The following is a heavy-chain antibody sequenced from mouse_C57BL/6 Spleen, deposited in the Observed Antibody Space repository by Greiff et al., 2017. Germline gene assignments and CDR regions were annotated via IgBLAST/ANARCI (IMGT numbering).Heavy chain of an antibody. CDR1: GFTFSSYA. Sequence: DVKLVESGEGLVKPGGSLKLSCAASGFTFSSYAMSWVRQTPEKRLEWVAYISSGGDYNYYADTVKGRVTITRDNARNTLYLQMSSRKSEDTAMYYCTRDRGLGGFYCAMDDWGQGTSVTVSS. J-gene: IGHJ4*01. V-gene: IGHV5-9-1*02. D-gene: IGHD3-3*01. CDR3: TRDRGLGGFYCAMDD. CDR2: ISSGGDYN.